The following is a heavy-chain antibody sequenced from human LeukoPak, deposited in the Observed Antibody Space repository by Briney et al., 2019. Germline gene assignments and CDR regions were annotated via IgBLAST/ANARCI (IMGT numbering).Heavy chain of an antibody. V-gene: IGHV4-4*07. Sequence: SETLSLTCAVYGGSFSGYYWSWIRQPAGKGLEWIGRIYTSGSTNYNPSLKSRVTMSVDTSKNQFSLKLSSVTAADTAVYYCARDRGPPRDNWFDPWGQGTLVTVSS. CDR2: IYTSGST. CDR3: ARDRGPPRDNWFDP. J-gene: IGHJ5*02. CDR1: GGSFSGYY. D-gene: IGHD3-10*01.